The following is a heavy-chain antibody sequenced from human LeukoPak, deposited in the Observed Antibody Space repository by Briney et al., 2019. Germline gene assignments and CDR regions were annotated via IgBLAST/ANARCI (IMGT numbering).Heavy chain of an antibody. Sequence: SETLSLTCAVYGGSFSGYYWSWIRQPPGKGLEWIGEINHSGSTNYNPSLKSRVTISVDTSKNQFSLKLSSVTAADAAVYYCASQILGYCSGGSCYGNYWGQGTLVTVSS. V-gene: IGHV4-34*01. CDR3: ASQILGYCSGGSCYGNY. J-gene: IGHJ4*02. D-gene: IGHD2-15*01. CDR2: INHSGST. CDR1: GGSFSGYY.